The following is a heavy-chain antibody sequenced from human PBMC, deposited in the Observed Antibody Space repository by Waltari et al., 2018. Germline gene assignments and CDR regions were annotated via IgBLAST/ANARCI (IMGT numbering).Heavy chain of an antibody. CDR1: GYSITTGYY. D-gene: IGHD2-8*01. Sequence: QVQLQESGPGLVKPSETLSITCGVSGYSITTGYYWGWIRQPPGKGLEWIGSIYHSGSAYYNPSFKSRVSMSVDTSKNHFSLKVTSVTAADTAIYFCARVSGVYYFDYWGQGNLVTVS. CDR2: IYHSGSA. V-gene: IGHV4-38-2*01. J-gene: IGHJ4*02. CDR3: ARVSGVYYFDY.